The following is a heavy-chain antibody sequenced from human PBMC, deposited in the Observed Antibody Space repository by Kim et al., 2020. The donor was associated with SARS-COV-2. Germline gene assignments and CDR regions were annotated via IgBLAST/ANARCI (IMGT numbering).Heavy chain of an antibody. CDR2: IYYSGST. CDR1: GGSISSYY. D-gene: IGHD6-19*01. CDR3: ARFSGWSPVGWFDP. V-gene: IGHV4-59*01. J-gene: IGHJ5*02. Sequence: SETLSLTCTVSGGSISSYYWSWIRQPPGKGLEWIGYIYYSGSTNYNPSLKSRVTISVDTSKNQFSLKLSSVTAADTAVYYGARFSGWSPVGWFDPWGQGTLVTVSS.